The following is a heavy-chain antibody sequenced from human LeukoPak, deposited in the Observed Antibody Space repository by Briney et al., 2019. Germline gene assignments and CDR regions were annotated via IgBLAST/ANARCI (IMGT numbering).Heavy chain of an antibody. D-gene: IGHD3-3*01. Sequence: SETLSLTCTVSGGPISSGGDYWGWIRQHSGKGLEWIGYIYYSGSTYYNPSLKSRVTISVDTSKNQFSLKLSSVTAADTAVYYCARVTIFGVVDYYYYMDVWGKGTTVTVSS. CDR1: GGPISSGGDY. J-gene: IGHJ6*03. CDR2: IYYSGST. CDR3: ARVTIFGVVDYYYYMDV. V-gene: IGHV4-31*03.